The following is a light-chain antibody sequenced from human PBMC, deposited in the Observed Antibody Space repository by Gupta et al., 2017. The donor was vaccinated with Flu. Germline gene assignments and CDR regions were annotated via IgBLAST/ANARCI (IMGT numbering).Light chain of an antibody. Sequence: QSVLTQPPSVSAAPGQKVTIPCSVSISNIKNNYVSCYQQLPGTAPKLLIYEDNKRPSGIPDRISGSKSGTSATLSSTGLQTGDEADYYCGTWDSSLSAWVFGGGTKLTVL. CDR1: ISNIKNNY. J-gene: IGLJ3*02. V-gene: IGLV1-51*02. CDR2: EDN. CDR3: GTWDSSLSAWV.